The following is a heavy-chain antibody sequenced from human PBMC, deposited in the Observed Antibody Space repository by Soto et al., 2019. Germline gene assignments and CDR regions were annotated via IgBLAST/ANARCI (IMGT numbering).Heavy chain of an antibody. CDR2: IIPIFGTA. V-gene: IGHV1-69*01. CDR1: GGTFSSYA. CDR3: ARGHDSSGYYSQGPFDY. Sequence: QVQLVQSGAEVKKPGSSVKVSCKASGGTFSSYAISWVRQAPGQGLEWMGGIIPIFGTANYAQKFQGRVTITADESTSTDYMELSSLRSEDTAVYYCARGHDSSGYYSQGPFDYWGQGTLVTVSS. J-gene: IGHJ4*02. D-gene: IGHD3-22*01.